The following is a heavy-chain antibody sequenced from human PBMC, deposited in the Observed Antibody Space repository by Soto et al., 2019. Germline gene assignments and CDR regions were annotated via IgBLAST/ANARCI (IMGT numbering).Heavy chain of an antibody. CDR2: INHSGST. V-gene: IGHV4-34*01. J-gene: IGHJ3*02. Sequence: SETLSLTCAVYGGSFSGYYCSWIRQPPGKGLEWIGEINHSGSTNYNPSLKSRVTISVDTSKNQFSLKLSSVTAADTAVYYCARRGDSSGYYYAFDIWGQGTMVTVSS. D-gene: IGHD3-22*01. CDR1: GGSFSGYY. CDR3: ARRGDSSGYYYAFDI.